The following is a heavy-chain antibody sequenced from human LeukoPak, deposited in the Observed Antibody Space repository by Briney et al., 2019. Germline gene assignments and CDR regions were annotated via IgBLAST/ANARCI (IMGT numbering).Heavy chain of an antibody. Sequence: ASVKVSCEASGYTFTGYYMHWVRQAPGQGLEWMGWINPNSGGTNYAQKFQGRVTMTRDTSISTAYMELSRLRSDDTAVYYCARDSRDGYNSYFDYWGQGTLVTVSS. J-gene: IGHJ4*02. CDR3: ARDSRDGYNSYFDY. CDR2: INPNSGGT. V-gene: IGHV1-2*02. D-gene: IGHD5-24*01. CDR1: GYTFTGYY.